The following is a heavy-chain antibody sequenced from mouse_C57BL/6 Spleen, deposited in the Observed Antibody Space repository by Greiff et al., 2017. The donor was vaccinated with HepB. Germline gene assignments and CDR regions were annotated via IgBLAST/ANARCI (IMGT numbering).Heavy chain of an antibody. CDR2: INPNNGGT. CDR1: GYTFTDYN. V-gene: IGHV1-18*01. J-gene: IGHJ3*01. D-gene: IGHD1-1*01. CDR3: AREDYGSSYGY. Sequence: VHVKQSGPELVKPGASVKIPCKASGYTFTDYNMDWVKQSHGKSLEWIGDINPNNGGTIYNQKFKGKATLTVDKSSSTAYMELRSLTSEDTAVYYCAREDYGSSYGYWGQGTLVTVSA.